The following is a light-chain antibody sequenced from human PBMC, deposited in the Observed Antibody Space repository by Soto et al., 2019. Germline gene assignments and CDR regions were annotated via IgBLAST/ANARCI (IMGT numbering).Light chain of an antibody. CDR2: DGF. V-gene: IGKV3-11*01. J-gene: IGKJ4*01. CDR1: QSVGPS. CDR3: QQRNKWPPT. Sequence: IVMTQSPDTLSLSPGERATLSCRASQSVGPSLFWYQQKPGRAPRLLIYDGFKRAAGVPARFSTSVSGTDFTLTISNLEAEDCAVYHCQQRNKWPPTFGGGTKLEIK.